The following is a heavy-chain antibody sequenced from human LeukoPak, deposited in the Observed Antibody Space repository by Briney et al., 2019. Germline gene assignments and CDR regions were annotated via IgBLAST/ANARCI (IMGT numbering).Heavy chain of an antibody. Sequence: ASVKVSCKASGYTFTSYDINWVRQATGQGLEWMGWMNPNSGNTGYAQKFQGRVTITKNTSISTAYMELSSLRSEDTAVYYCARWNYGGNLHFDYWGQGTLVTVSS. D-gene: IGHD4-23*01. V-gene: IGHV1-8*03. J-gene: IGHJ4*02. CDR2: MNPNSGNT. CDR1: GYTFTSYD. CDR3: ARWNYGGNLHFDY.